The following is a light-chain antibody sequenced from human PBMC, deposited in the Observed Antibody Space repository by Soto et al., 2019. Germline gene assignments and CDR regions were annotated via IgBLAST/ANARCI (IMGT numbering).Light chain of an antibody. J-gene: IGKJ2*01. CDR2: DAS. CDR3: QQYNNWPPYT. V-gene: IGKV3-15*01. Sequence: EIVMTQSPATLSASPEESVTLSCRASQSVGSDLAWYQQKPGQAPRLIIYDASTRATGVPARFSGSRSGTEFTLTISSLQSEDFALYYCQQYNNWPPYTFGQGTKLEIK. CDR1: QSVGSD.